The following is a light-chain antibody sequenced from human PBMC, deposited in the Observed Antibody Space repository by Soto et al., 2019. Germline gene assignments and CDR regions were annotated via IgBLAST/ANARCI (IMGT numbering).Light chain of an antibody. CDR1: QGVGSY. V-gene: IGKV3-11*01. Sequence: EIVLTQSPATLSLSPGERATLSCRASQGVGSYFAWYQQKPGRAPRLLIYDASNRATGIPARFSGSGSGTDFTLTVSSLEPEDFAVYYGQHRSSWPLTFGGGTKVEIK. CDR3: QHRSSWPLT. CDR2: DAS. J-gene: IGKJ4*01.